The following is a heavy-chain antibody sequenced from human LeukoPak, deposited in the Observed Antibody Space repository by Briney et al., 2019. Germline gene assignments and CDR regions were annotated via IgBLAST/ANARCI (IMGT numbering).Heavy chain of an antibody. CDR1: GFTFSNAW. J-gene: IGHJ4*02. D-gene: IGHD3-16*02. V-gene: IGHV3-15*01. CDR2: IKSKTDGGTT. Sequence: GRSLRLSCAASGFTFSNAWMSWVRQAPGKGLEWVGGIKSKTDGGTTDYAAPVKGRFTISRDDSKNTLYLQMNRLKTEDTAVYYCTTGFKFGGGIVISGFDYWGQETLVTVSS. CDR3: TTGFKFGGGIVISGFDY.